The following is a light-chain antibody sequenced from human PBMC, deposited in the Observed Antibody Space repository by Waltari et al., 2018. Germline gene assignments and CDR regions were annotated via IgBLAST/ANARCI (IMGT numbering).Light chain of an antibody. CDR1: QSVLYSSNNKNY. CDR3: QQYYSTPRT. Sequence: DIVMTQSPDSLAVSLGERATIHCKSSQSVLYSSNNKNYLAWYQQKPGQPPKLLIYWASTRESGVPDRFSGSGSGTDFTLTISSLQAEDVAVYYCQQYYSTPRTFGQGTKLEI. V-gene: IGKV4-1*01. J-gene: IGKJ2*01. CDR2: WAS.